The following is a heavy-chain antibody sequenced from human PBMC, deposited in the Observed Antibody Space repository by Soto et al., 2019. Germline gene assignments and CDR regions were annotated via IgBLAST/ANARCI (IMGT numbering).Heavy chain of an antibody. CDR1: GGSISSYY. CDR2: IYYSGST. Sequence: PXETLSLTCTVSGGSISSYYWSGIRQPPGKGLEWIGYIYYSGSTNYNPSLKSRVTISVDTSKNQFSLKLSSVTAADTAVYYCATRAAAGKGYYGMDVWGQGTTVTVSS. V-gene: IGHV4-59*01. D-gene: IGHD6-13*01. CDR3: ATRAAAGKGYYGMDV. J-gene: IGHJ6*02.